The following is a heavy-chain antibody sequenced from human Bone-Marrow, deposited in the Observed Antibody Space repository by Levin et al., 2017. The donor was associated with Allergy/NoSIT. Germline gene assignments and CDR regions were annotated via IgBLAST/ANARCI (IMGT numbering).Heavy chain of an antibody. V-gene: IGHV3-30-3*01. CDR1: GFSFSRFS. CDR2: MSSDGSYK. J-gene: IGHJ3*01. CDR3: ARGQGADYVDAFDV. D-gene: IGHD4/OR15-4a*01. Sequence: LSLTCAASGFSFSRFSMHWVRQAPGKGLEWVAVMSSDGSYKYYTDSAMGRFTISRDNSQKILSLQMSSLRLEDTAVYFCARGQGADYVDAFDVWGQGTMVTVSS.